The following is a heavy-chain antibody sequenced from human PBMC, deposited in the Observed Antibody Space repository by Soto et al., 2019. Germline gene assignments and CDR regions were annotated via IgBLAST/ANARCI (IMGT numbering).Heavy chain of an antibody. CDR2: ISWDGDIV. CDR3: AKDILGGVAGFNCFEN. V-gene: IGHV3-9*01. CDR1: GFIFEDFA. D-gene: IGHD6-19*01. Sequence: EVQLVESGGGLVQPGRSLRVSCEVSGFIFEDFAMHWVRLVPGKGLEWVSGISWDGDIVGYADSVRGRFIISRDNSKNSLYLEMKNLRPEDTARYYCAKDILGGVAGFNCFENWGRGTLVTVSS. J-gene: IGHJ4*02.